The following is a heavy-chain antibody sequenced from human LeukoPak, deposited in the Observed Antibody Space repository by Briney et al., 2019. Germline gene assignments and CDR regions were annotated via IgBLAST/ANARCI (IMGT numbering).Heavy chain of an antibody. CDR1: GFTFSSYG. D-gene: IGHD3-3*01. J-gene: IGHJ4*02. CDR2: IRYDGSNK. Sequence: GGSLRLSCAASGFTFSSYGMHWVRQAPGKGLEWVAFIRYDGSNKYYADSVKGRFTISRDNSKNTLYLQVNSLRAEDTAVYYCAKDLVLIFGVAHSTPGLDYWGQGTLVTVSS. V-gene: IGHV3-30*02. CDR3: AKDLVLIFGVAHSTPGLDY.